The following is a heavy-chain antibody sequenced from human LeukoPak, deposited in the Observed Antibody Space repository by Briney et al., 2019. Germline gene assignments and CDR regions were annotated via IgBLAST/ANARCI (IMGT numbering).Heavy chain of an antibody. CDR3: ARGLRWHDY. J-gene: IGHJ4*02. D-gene: IGHD4-23*01. V-gene: IGHV3-7*04. CDR1: RITFSSFS. Sequence: GGSLRLSCVVSRITFSSFSMNWVRQPPGKGLEWVANINQDGSEKNYVDSVKGRFTISRVNAKSSLYLQISSLRAEDTAVYYCARGLRWHDYWGQGTLVTVSS. CDR2: INQDGSEK.